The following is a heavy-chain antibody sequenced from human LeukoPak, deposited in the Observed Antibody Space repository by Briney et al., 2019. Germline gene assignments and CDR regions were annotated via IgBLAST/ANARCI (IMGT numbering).Heavy chain of an antibody. CDR1: GEPFSGYF. Sequence: TETLFLTCAVPGEPFSGYFWSWVRQSSGKGLEWVGEIHNSGPTNYNPSLNSRVTISDDTAKNQFYLNLSSVTAADTAVYYCARRYYYNLGSFPFDFWGQGTLVTVSS. D-gene: IGHD3-10*01. J-gene: IGHJ4*02. CDR2: IHNSGPT. V-gene: IGHV4-34*01. CDR3: ARRYYYNLGSFPFDF.